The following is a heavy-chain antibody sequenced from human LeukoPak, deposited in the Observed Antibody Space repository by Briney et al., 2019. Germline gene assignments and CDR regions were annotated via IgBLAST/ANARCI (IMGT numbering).Heavy chain of an antibody. Sequence: AASVKVSCKASGFTFTSSAMQWVRQARGQRLEWIGWIVVGSGNTNYAQKFQERVTITRDMSTSTAYMELSSLRSEDTAVYYCAADGDELLAGNYWGQGTLVTVSS. CDR3: AADGDELLAGNY. CDR1: GFTFTSSA. J-gene: IGHJ4*02. CDR2: IVVGSGNT. V-gene: IGHV1-58*02. D-gene: IGHD7-27*01.